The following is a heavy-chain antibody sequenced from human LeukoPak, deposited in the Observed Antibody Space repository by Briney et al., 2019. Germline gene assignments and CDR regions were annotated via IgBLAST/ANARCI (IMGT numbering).Heavy chain of an antibody. J-gene: IGHJ4*02. CDR2: ITPIFGTA. Sequence: SVKVSCKASGGTFSSYAISWVRQAPGQGFEWMGGITPIFGTANYAQKFQGRVTITADESTSTAYMELSSLRSEDTAVYYCASPDGYNSNYYFDYWGQGTLVTVSS. V-gene: IGHV1-69*01. CDR3: ASPDGYNSNYYFDY. CDR1: GGTFSSYA. D-gene: IGHD5-24*01.